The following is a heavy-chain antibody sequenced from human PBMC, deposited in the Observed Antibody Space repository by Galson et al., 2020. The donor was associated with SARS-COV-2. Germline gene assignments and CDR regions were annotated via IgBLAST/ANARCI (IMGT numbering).Heavy chain of an antibody. D-gene: IGHD3-16*02. CDR1: GGSINTGGYY. V-gene: IGHV4-31*01. CDR3: ARGVRYDYVWGSYPYFDS. Sequence: SETLSLTCTVSGGSINTGGYYWSWIRQHPGKGLAWIGHIYYSGSTYYNPSLRSLVTISADTSNNQFSLKLNSVTAADTAVYFCARGVRYDYVWGSYPYFDSWGQGTLVTVSS. J-gene: IGHJ4*02. CDR2: IYYSGST.